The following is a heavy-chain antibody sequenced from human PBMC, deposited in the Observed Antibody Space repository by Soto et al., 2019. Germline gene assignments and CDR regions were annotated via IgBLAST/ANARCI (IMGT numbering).Heavy chain of an antibody. CDR2: IIPIFGTA. CDR1: GGSFRSYA. V-gene: IGHV1-69*13. D-gene: IGHD3-9*01. Sequence: PVKVCCEACGGSFRSYAISWVLQAPGQGLEWMGGIIPIFGTANYAQKFQGRVTITADESTSTAYMELSSMRSQDTAVYCCVRYVVVHAHTAIASRGQGTLVPVSS. J-gene: IGHJ4*02. CDR3: VRYVVVHAHTAIAS.